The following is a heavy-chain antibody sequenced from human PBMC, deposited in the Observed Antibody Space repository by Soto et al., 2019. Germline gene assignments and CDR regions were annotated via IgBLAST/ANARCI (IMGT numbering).Heavy chain of an antibody. CDR2: IYYSGST. J-gene: IGHJ4*02. CDR1: GGSISSSSYY. V-gene: IGHV4-39*01. D-gene: IGHD3-3*01. Sequence: PSETLSLTCTVSGGSISSSSYYWGWIRQPPGKGLEWIGSIYYSGSTYYNPSLKSRVTISVDTSKNQFSLKLSSVTAADTAVYYCARIPSSITIDYWGQGTLVTVSS. CDR3: ARIPSSITIDY.